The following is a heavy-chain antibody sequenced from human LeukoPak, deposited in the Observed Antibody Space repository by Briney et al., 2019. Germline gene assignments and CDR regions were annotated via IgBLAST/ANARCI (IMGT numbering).Heavy chain of an antibody. V-gene: IGHV3-9*01. J-gene: IGHJ4*02. CDR3: AKDDSFDY. CDR1: GFTFDDYA. Sequence: GGSLRLSCAASGFTFDDYAMHWVRQAPGEGLEWVSGISWNSGSIGYADSVKGRFTISRDNAKNSLYLQMNSLRAEDTALYYCAKDDSFDYWGQGTLVTVSS. CDR2: ISWNSGSI.